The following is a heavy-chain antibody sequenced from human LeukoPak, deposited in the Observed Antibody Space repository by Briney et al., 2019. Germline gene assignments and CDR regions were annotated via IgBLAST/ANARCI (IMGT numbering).Heavy chain of an antibody. V-gene: IGHV3-23*01. J-gene: IGHJ4*02. D-gene: IGHD3-16*02. Sequence: QPGGSLRLSCAASGFPFGIYAMTWVRQAPGKGLEWVSAISRGAIDIYYADSVQGRFTISRDDSKNAVYPQMNNLRSEDTAVYYCTKEVWGSYPDWGQGTLVTVSS. CDR3: TKEVWGSYPD. CDR1: GFPFGIYA. CDR2: ISRGAIDI.